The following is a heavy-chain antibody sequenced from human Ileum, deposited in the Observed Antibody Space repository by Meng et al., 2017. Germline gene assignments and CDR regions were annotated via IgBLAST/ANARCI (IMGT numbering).Heavy chain of an antibody. J-gene: IGHJ4*02. CDR2: ISDSGGTT. CDR3: ATSTYSTSWYYFDY. Sequence: AGSLRLSCAASGFTLSSYAMSWVRQAPGKGLEWVSAISDSGGTTYYADSVKGRFTISRDNSRNTLYLQMNSLRAEDTAVYYCATSTYSTSWYYFDYWGQGTLVTVSS. CDR1: GFTLSSYA. D-gene: IGHD2-2*01. V-gene: IGHV3-23*01.